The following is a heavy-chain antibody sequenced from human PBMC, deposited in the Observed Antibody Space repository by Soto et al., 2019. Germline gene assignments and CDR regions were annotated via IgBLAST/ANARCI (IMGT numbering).Heavy chain of an antibody. J-gene: IGHJ4*02. V-gene: IGHV4-31*03. CDR2: IYYSGST. CDR3: ASRYGYGSGSYQRPKFDY. D-gene: IGHD3-10*01. CDR1: GGSISSGGYY. Sequence: SETLSLTCTVSGGSISSGGYYWSWIRQHPXKGLEWIGYIYYSGSTYYNPSLKSRVTISVDTSKNQFSLKLSSVTAADTAVYYCASRYGYGSGSYQRPKFDYWGQGALVTVSS.